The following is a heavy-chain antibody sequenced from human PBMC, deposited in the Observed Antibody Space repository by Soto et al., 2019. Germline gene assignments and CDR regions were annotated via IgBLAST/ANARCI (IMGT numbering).Heavy chain of an antibody. CDR3: ARRHDSSGYYYGWFDP. Sequence: TSETLSLTCTVSGGSISGSSYYWGWIRQPPGKGLEWVGSIYYSGSTYYNPSLKSRVTISVDTSKNQFSLKLSAVTAADTAVYYCARRHDSSGYYYGWFDPWGQGTLVTV. J-gene: IGHJ5*02. CDR1: GGSISGSSYY. D-gene: IGHD3-22*01. CDR2: IYYSGST. V-gene: IGHV4-39*01.